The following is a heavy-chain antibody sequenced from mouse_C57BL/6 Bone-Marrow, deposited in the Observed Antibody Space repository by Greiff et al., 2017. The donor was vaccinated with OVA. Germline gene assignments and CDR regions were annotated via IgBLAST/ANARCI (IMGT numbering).Heavy chain of an antibody. CDR2: IDAETGGT. D-gene: IGHD2-5*01. J-gene: IGHJ4*01. CDR3: TRSYSNCYAMDY. Sequence: QVQLQQSGAELVRPGASVTLSCKASGYTFTDYEMHWVKQTPVHGLEWIGAIDAETGGTAYHQKFKGKAILTADKSSRRAYMELRSLTSEDSAVYYCTRSYSNCYAMDYWGQGTSVTVSS. V-gene: IGHV1-15*01. CDR1: GYTFTDYE.